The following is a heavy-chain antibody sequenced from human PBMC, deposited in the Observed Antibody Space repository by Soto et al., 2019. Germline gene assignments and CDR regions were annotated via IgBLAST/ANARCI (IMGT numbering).Heavy chain of an antibody. CDR3: AREVVDGSSLWLDP. D-gene: IGHD3-10*01. V-gene: IGHV1-8*01. J-gene: IGHJ5*02. CDR1: GFTFSTND. CDR2: MNANVDAT. Sequence: QVQLVQSGAEVKKPGASVKVSCKASGFTFSTNDINWVRQAPGQGLQWMGWMNANVDATDSPQEVKGRDTMTWNASISTAYMELSNLKSDDTAVYYCAREVVDGSSLWLDPWGQGTLVTVSS.